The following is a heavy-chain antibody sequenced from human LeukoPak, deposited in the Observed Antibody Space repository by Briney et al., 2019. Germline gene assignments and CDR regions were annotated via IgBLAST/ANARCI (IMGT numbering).Heavy chain of an antibody. J-gene: IGHJ4*02. CDR1: GFTFSNSA. V-gene: IGHV3-30-3*01. Sequence: PGRSLRLSCAASGFTFSNSAMHWVRQAPGKGLEWVALISYDGTNKYYADSVKGRFTISRDNSKNTLFLEMNSLRAEDTAVYYCARRPYGSGMGDYWGQGTLVTVSS. CDR2: ISYDGTNK. CDR3: ARRPYGSGMGDY. D-gene: IGHD3-10*01.